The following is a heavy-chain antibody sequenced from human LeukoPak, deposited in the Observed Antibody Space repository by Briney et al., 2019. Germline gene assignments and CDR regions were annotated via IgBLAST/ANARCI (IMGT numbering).Heavy chain of an antibody. Sequence: GGSLRLSCAASGFTFSSYSMNWVRQAPGKGLEWVSSISSSSSYIYYADSVKGRFTISRDNAKNSLYLQMNSLRAEDTAVYYCARWGRDMITFGWGQGTLVTVSS. CDR1: GFTFSSYS. CDR2: ISSSSSYI. CDR3: ARWGRDMITFG. J-gene: IGHJ4*02. V-gene: IGHV3-21*01. D-gene: IGHD3-16*01.